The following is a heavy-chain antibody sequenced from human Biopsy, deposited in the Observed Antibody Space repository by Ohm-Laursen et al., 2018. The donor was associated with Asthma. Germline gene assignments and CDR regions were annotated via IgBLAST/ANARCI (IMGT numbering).Heavy chain of an antibody. CDR2: VFWSGTT. V-gene: IGHV4-30-4*01. CDR1: GAYIGSRDHH. Sequence: TLSLTCIVGGAYIGSRDHHWSWIRQSPGTGLERIGFVFWSGTTHYNRSLERRLSISIDTTRNEFSMTLRSVTAADTAVYFCARVASYGDLYFGIDVWGPGTTVSVS. J-gene: IGHJ6*02. CDR3: ARVASYGDLYFGIDV. D-gene: IGHD4-17*01.